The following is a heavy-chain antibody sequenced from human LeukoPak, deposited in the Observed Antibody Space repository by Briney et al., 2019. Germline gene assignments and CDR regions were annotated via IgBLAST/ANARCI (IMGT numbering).Heavy chain of an antibody. D-gene: IGHD3-22*01. CDR2: ISSSSSTI. CDR1: GFTFSSYS. CDR3: ARENYDSSGYGYFDY. J-gene: IGHJ4*02. V-gene: IGHV3-48*04. Sequence: GGSLRLSCAASGFTFSSYSMNWVRQAPGKGLEWVSYISSSSSTIYYADSVKGRFTISRDNAKNSLYLQMNSLRAGDTAVYYCARENYDSSGYGYFDYWGQGTLVTVSS.